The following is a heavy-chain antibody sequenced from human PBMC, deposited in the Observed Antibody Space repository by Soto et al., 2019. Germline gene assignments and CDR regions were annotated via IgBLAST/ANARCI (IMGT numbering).Heavy chain of an antibody. V-gene: IGHV3-30*03. J-gene: IGHJ2*01. CDR1: GFTFSSYG. Sequence: QVQLVESGGGVVQPGRSLRLSCAASGFTFSSYGMHWVRQAPGKGLEWVAVISYDGSNQYYADSVKGRFTISRDNSKNTLYLQMNSLRAEDTAVYYCAGTQATVTTLFDWYFDLWGRGTLVTVSS. CDR3: AGTQATVTTLFDWYFDL. D-gene: IGHD4-17*01. CDR2: ISYDGSNQ.